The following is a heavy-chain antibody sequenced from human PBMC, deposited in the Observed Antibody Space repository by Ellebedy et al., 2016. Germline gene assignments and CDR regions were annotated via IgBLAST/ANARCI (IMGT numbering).Heavy chain of an antibody. Sequence: ASVKVSCKASGYTFTSYYMHWVRQAPGQGLEWMGIINPSSGSINYAQKFKGRVTMTRDTSTSTVYMELSSLRSEDTAVYYCTRGGSGSYSPDYPRDYWGQGTLVTVSS. J-gene: IGHJ4*02. CDR2: INPSSGSI. V-gene: IGHV1-46*01. CDR1: GYTFTSYY. D-gene: IGHD1-26*01. CDR3: TRGGSGSYSPDYPRDY.